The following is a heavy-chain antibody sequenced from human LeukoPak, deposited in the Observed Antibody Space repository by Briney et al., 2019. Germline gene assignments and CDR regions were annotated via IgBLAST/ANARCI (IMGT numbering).Heavy chain of an antibody. CDR3: THDTVTTAFDY. CDR1: GFSLSTTGVG. Sequence: SGPTLVKPTQTLTLTCTFSGFSLSTTGVGVGWIRQPPGKALEWLALIYWNDDKRYSPSLRSRLTITKDTSKNQVVLTMTNMDPVDTATYYCTHDTVTTAFDYWGQGTLVTVSS. J-gene: IGHJ4*02. V-gene: IGHV2-5*01. CDR2: IYWNDDK. D-gene: IGHD4-17*01.